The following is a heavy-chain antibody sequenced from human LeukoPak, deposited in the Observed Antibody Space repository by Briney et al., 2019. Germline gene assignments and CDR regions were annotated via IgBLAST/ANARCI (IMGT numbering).Heavy chain of an antibody. V-gene: IGHV3-15*05. CDR2: IKSNPDGGTT. Sequence: GGSLRLSCVASGLTYRNAWMTWVRQAPGKGLEWVGRIKSNPDGGTTDFAASVKGSFFISRDDSKSPLSLQMNSLKIEDTAVYYCTTGGPHISGHPLDYWGQGIPVTVSS. CDR1: GLTYRNAW. J-gene: IGHJ4*02. D-gene: IGHD2-15*01. CDR3: TTGGPHISGHPLDY.